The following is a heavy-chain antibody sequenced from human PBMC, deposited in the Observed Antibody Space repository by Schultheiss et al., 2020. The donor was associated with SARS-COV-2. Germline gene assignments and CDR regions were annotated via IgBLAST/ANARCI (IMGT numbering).Heavy chain of an antibody. CDR2: INHSGST. Sequence: SETLSLTCTVSGGSISSYYWSWIRQPPGKGLEWIGEINHSGSTNYNPSLKSRVTISVDTSKNQFSLKLSSVTAADTAVYYCARIEAKPDYWGQGTLVTVS. V-gene: IGHV4-34*01. D-gene: IGHD4/OR15-4a*01. J-gene: IGHJ4*02. CDR3: ARIEAKPDY. CDR1: GGSISSYY.